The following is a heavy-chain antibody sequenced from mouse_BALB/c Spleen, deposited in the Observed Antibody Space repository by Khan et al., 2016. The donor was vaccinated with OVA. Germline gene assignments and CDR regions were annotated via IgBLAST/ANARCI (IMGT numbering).Heavy chain of an antibody. V-gene: IGHV2-9*02. Sequence: QMQLKQSGPGLVAPSQSLSITCTVSGFSLTSYGVHWVRQPPGKGLEWLGVIWAGGSTNYNSALLSRLSISKDNSKSQVFLKMNSLQTDDTVMYYGARDTTVESYWYFDVWGAGTTVTVSS. CDR3: ARDTTVESYWYFDV. CDR2: IWAGGST. J-gene: IGHJ1*01. CDR1: GFSLTSYG. D-gene: IGHD1-1*01.